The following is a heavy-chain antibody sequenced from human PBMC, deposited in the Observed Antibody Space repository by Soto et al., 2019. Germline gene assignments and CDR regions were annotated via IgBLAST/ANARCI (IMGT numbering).Heavy chain of an antibody. CDR2: IRTKPNNYAT. CDR3: TSPVGPYGYPEAFDY. CDR1: GFAFSGSA. V-gene: IGHV3-73*02. D-gene: IGHD4-17*01. J-gene: IGHJ4*02. Sequence: EVQLVQSGGGLVQPGGSLKLSCVASGFAFSGSAMHWVRQAPGKGLEWVGRIRTKPNNYATVYSASVRGRFTISRDDSGSATYLQMDSLKTDDTAVYYCTSPVGPYGYPEAFDYWGQGTLVSVAS.